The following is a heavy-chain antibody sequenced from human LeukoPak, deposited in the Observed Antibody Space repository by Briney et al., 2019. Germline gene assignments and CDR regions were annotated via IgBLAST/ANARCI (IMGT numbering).Heavy chain of an antibody. V-gene: IGHV3-7*01. Sequence: GGTLRLSCAASGLNFNNYAMSWVRQAPGKGLEWVANIKQDGSEKYHVDSVKGRFTISRDNAKNSLYLQMNSLRAEDTAVYYCAVYGSGFFPWGKGTTVTISS. D-gene: IGHD3-10*01. CDR3: AVYGSGFFP. CDR2: IKQDGSEK. CDR1: GLNFNNYA. J-gene: IGHJ6*04.